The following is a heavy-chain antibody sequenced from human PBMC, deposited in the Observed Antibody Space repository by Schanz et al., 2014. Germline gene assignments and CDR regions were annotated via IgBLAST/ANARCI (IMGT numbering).Heavy chain of an antibody. Sequence: QVQLVESGGGVVQPGRSLRLSCAASGFTFSSYAMHWVRQAPGKGLEWVAVISYDGRNKYYADSVKGRFTISRDNSKNTQYLQMISQRAEDTAVYYCAKDSTHIDIVLVPTASDYWGQGTLVTVSS. CDR3: AKDSTHIDIVLVPTASDY. V-gene: IGHV3-30-3*01. D-gene: IGHD2-2*01. J-gene: IGHJ4*02. CDR2: ISYDGRNK. CDR1: GFTFSSYA.